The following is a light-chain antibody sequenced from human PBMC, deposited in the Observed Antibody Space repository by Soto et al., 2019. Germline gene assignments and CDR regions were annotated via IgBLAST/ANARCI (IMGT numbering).Light chain of an antibody. V-gene: IGKV3-11*01. CDR1: QSVSIY. CDR2: DAS. J-gene: IGKJ5*01. Sequence: DIVLTQSPATLSLFPGERATLSCRASQSVSIYLAWYQQKPGQALRLLIYDASNRATGIPARFSGSGSGTDFTLTISSLEPEDVAVYYCQQRSNWPPEITFGQGTRLEIK. CDR3: QQRSNWPPEIT.